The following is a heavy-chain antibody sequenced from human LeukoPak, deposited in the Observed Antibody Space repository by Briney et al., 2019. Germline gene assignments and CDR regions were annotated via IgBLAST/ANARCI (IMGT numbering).Heavy chain of an antibody. CDR1: GFTFTKCA. Sequence: GGSPRLSCVASGFTFTKCAMSWIRQAPGKGLEWVAIITATGDTAYYADSVKGRFTISRDNSRNTVYMQMDSLRAEDTAIYYCAGDRNSDWYSPLDYWGQGSQVTVSP. CDR2: ITATGDTA. V-gene: IGHV3-23*01. CDR3: AGDRNSDWYSPLDY. J-gene: IGHJ4*02. D-gene: IGHD6-19*01.